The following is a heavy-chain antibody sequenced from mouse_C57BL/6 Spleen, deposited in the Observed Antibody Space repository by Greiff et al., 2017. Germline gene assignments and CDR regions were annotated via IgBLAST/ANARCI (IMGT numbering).Heavy chain of an antibody. CDR1: GYTFTSYW. D-gene: IGHD2-3*01. Sequence: QVQLKQPGAELVKPGASVKLSCKASGYTFTSYWMHWVKQRPGRGLEWIGRIDPNSGGTKYNEKFKSKATLTVDKPSSTAYMQLSSLTSEDSAVYYCASGEGDGYYESWFAYWGQGTLVTVSA. CDR2: IDPNSGGT. CDR3: ASGEGDGYYESWFAY. J-gene: IGHJ3*01. V-gene: IGHV1-72*01.